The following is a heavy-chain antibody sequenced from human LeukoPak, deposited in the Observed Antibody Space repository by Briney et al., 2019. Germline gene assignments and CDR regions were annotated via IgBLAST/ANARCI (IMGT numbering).Heavy chain of an antibody. D-gene: IGHD3-10*01. V-gene: IGHV3-30*02. CDR1: GFTFSSYG. J-gene: IGHJ4*02. Sequence: GGSLRLSCAASGFTFSSYGMHWVRQAPGKGLEWVAVIWYDGSNKYYADSVKGRFTISRDNSKNTLYLQMNSLRAEDTAVYCCAKDGPYYYGSGSQMRPDSSFYFDYWGQGTLVTVSS. CDR3: AKDGPYYYGSGSQMRPDSSFYFDY. CDR2: IWYDGSNK.